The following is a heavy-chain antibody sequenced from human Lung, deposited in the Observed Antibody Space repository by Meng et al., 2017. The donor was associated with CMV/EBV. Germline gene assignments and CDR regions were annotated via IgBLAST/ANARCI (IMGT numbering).Heavy chain of an antibody. CDR3: ARGGRGIAARGWFDP. J-gene: IGHJ5*02. D-gene: IGHD6-6*01. Sequence: LRLXCTVSGGSISSGGYYWSWIRQHPGKGLEWIGYIYYSGSTYYNPSLKSRVTISVDTSKNQFSLKLNSVTAADTAVYYCARGGRGIAARGWFDPWGQGTXVTVSS. CDR1: GGSISSGGYY. V-gene: IGHV4-31*03. CDR2: IYYSGST.